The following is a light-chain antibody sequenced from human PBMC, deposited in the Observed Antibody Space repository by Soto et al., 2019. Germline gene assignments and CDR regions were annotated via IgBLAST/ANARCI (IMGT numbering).Light chain of an antibody. CDR2: GAS. Sequence: VITQAPATLSVSPGEGATLSCRASQTVNNNVAWYQLKDGQVPRLLIYGASTRATGIPARFSGSGSGTEFTLTIRSLKSEDFAVYYCQQYNNWWTFGQGTKLDIK. J-gene: IGKJ1*01. CDR3: QQYNNWWT. CDR1: QTVNNN. V-gene: IGKV3-15*01.